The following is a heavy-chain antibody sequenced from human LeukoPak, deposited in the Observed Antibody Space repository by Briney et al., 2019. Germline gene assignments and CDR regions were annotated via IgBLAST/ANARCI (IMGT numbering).Heavy chain of an antibody. V-gene: IGHV3-23*01. J-gene: IGHJ4*02. CDR1: GFTFSSYA. D-gene: IGHD2-2*01. CDR2: IGGSGGTT. CDR3: AKGYCVSTTCYARFEN. Sequence: QSGGSLRLSCAASGFTFSSYAMSWVRQAPGKGLEWVSSIGGSGGTTFYADSVKGRFTISRDNSKNTLFLQMSSLRAEDTAVYYCAKGYCVSTTCYARFENWGQGTLVTVSS.